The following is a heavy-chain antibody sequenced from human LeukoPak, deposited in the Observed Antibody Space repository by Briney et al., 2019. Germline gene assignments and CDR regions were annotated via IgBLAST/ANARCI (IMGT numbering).Heavy chain of an antibody. Sequence: TSETLSLTCNLSGGSITSYYWNWIRQPPRKGLEWIGYIYYTGSTNSNTSLKSRLTISLDTSKKQFSLKLSSVTAADTAIYYCASSYFYDGNRYFDYWGQGALVTVSS. CDR2: IYYTGST. D-gene: IGHD3-22*01. J-gene: IGHJ4*02. CDR3: ASSYFYDGNRYFDY. V-gene: IGHV4-59*08. CDR1: GGSITSYY.